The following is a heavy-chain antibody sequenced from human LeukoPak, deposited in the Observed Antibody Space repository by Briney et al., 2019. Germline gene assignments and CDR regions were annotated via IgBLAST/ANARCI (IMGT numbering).Heavy chain of an antibody. CDR2: ISSNGGST. CDR1: GFTFSSYA. V-gene: IGHV3-64*01. CDR3: ARDSGYYDSSGYPDY. J-gene: IGHJ4*02. D-gene: IGHD3-22*01. Sequence: PGGSLRLSCAASGFTFSSYAMHWVRQAPGKGLEYVSAISSNGGSTYYANSVKGRFTISRDNSKNTLYLQMGSLRAEDMAVYYCARDSGYYDSSGYPDYWGQGTLVTVSS.